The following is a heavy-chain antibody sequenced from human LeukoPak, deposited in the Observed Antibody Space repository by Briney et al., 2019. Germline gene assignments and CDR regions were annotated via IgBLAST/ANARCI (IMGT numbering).Heavy chain of an antibody. D-gene: IGHD6-13*01. CDR3: ARDRRIAAAVYYYYMDV. Sequence: SVKVSCKASGGTFSSYAISWVRQAPGQGLEWMGGIIPIFGTANYAQKFQGRVTITADESTSTAYMELSSLRSEDTAVYYCARDRRIAAAVYYYYMDVWGKGTPVTVSS. V-gene: IGHV1-69*13. CDR1: GGTFSSYA. J-gene: IGHJ6*03. CDR2: IIPIFGTA.